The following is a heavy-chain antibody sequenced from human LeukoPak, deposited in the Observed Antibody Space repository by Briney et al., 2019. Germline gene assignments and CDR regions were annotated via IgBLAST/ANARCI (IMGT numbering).Heavy chain of an antibody. CDR3: ARARGLYFDY. Sequence: SETLSLTCTVSGGSISSYYWSWIRQPPGKPLEWIGHIFYSGKANYNPSLTSRVTMSVDTSKDQFSLRLTSVTAADTAVYYCARARGLYFDYWGQGTLVTVSS. V-gene: IGHV4-59*08. CDR1: GGSISSYY. J-gene: IGHJ4*02. CDR2: IFYSGKA. D-gene: IGHD5-12*01.